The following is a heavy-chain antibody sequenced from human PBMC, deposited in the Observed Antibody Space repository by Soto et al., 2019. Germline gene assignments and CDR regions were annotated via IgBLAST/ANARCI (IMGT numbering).Heavy chain of an antibody. Sequence: SETLSLTCTVSGDSTSTSTYYWGWIRQPPGKGLEWIGSIDYRGSTYHNPSLKSRVTISVDTSKNQFTLKLSSVTASDTAFYYCSRRAPEGFDPWGQGTLVTVSS. CDR1: GDSTSTSTYY. V-gene: IGHV4-39*01. CDR2: IDYRGST. CDR3: SRRAPEGFDP. J-gene: IGHJ5*02.